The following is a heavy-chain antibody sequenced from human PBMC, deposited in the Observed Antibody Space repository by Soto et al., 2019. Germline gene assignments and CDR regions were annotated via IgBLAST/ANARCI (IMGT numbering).Heavy chain of an antibody. CDR3: ARGHRHMTASGENYYYYMDV. J-gene: IGHJ6*03. D-gene: IGHD1-26*01. CDR2: INHSGST. CDR1: GGSFSGYY. Sequence: SETLSLTCAVYGGSFSGYYWSWIRQPPGKGLEWIGEINHSGSTNYNPSLKSRVTISVDTSKNQFSLKLSSVTAADTAVYYCARGHRHMTASGENYYYYMDVWGKGTTVTVSS. V-gene: IGHV4-34*01.